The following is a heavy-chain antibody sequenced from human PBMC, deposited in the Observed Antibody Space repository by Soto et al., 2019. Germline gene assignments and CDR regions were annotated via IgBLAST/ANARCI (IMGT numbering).Heavy chain of an antibody. D-gene: IGHD6-6*01. CDR1: GYTFTHYG. J-gene: IGHJ4*02. V-gene: IGHV1-46*01. CDR3: ARDGEYSSSFDY. Sequence: ASVKVSCKSSGYTFTHYGMTWIRQAPGQGLEWMGIINPSDGSTSYAQKFQGRVTMTRDTSTSTVYMELSSLRSEDTAVYYCARDGEYSSSFDYWGQGTLVTVSS. CDR2: INPSDGST.